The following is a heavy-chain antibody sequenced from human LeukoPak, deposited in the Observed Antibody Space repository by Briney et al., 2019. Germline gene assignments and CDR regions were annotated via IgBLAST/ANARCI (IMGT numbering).Heavy chain of an antibody. CDR1: GFTVSSNY. D-gene: IGHD4-17*01. Sequence: GGSLRLSCAASGFTVSSNYMSWVRQAPGKGLEWVSVIYSGGDTFYADSVKGRFTISRDNSKNTLYLQMNSLRAEDTAVYYCASRATVTTSLYFDYWGQGTLVTVSS. CDR2: IYSGGDT. CDR3: ASRATVTTSLYFDY. J-gene: IGHJ4*02. V-gene: IGHV3-53*01.